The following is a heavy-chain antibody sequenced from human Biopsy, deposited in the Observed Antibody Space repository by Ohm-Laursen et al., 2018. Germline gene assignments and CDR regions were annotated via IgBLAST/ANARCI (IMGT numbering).Heavy chain of an antibody. CDR2: IYYSGST. J-gene: IGHJ4*02. Sequence: SETLSLTRTASGGSIGSFFWSWIRQPPGPGLEWIGYIYYSGSTNYNPSLRSRVTISVDRSKNQFSLELCSVTAADTAVYYCARVGAGAPSIDYFDYWGQGALVTVSS. V-gene: IGHV4-59*01. CDR3: ARVGAGAPSIDYFDY. D-gene: IGHD1-26*01. CDR1: GGSIGSFF.